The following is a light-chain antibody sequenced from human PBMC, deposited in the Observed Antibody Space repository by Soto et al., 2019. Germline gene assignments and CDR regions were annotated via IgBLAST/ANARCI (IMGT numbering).Light chain of an antibody. CDR2: GAS. CDR1: ESVRTS. CDR3: QQYSDWPRT. J-gene: IGKJ1*01. Sequence: EIVLTQSPATLSVSPGERATLSCRVSESVRTSLAWYQQKPGRSPSLLIYGASNRATGLPARFSGSGSGTEFPLTISSLQSEDFAVYYCQQYSDWPRTFGQGTKLEFK. V-gene: IGKV3-15*01.